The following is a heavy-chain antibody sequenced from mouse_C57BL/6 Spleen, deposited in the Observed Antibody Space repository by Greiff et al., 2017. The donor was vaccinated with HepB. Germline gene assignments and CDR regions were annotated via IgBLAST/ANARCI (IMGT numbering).Heavy chain of an antibody. V-gene: IGHV2-9-1*01. D-gene: IGHD1-1*01. CDR1: GFSLTSYA. CDR2: IWTGGGT. CDR3: ARMGYYGSGDAMDY. Sequence: VQGVESGPGLVAPSQSLSITCTVSGFSLTSYAISWVRQPPGKGLEWLGVIWTGGGTNYNSALKSRLSISKDNSKSQVFLKMNSLQTDDTARYYCARMGYYGSGDAMDYWGQGTSVTVSS. J-gene: IGHJ4*01.